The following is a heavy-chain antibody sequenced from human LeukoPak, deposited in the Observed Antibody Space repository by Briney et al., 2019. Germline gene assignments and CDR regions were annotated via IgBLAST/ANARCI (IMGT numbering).Heavy chain of an antibody. D-gene: IGHD1/OR15-1a*01. J-gene: IGHJ4*02. CDR3: ARDHSEQYYFDY. Sequence: GGSLRLSCAASGFILSGYNMNWVRQAPGKGLEWVSFIDISGTYITYADSVKGRFTVSRDNAKNSLYLQMNSLRAEDTAVYYCARDHSEQYYFDYWGQGTLVTVSS. CDR2: IDISGTYI. CDR1: GFILSGYN. V-gene: IGHV3-21*04.